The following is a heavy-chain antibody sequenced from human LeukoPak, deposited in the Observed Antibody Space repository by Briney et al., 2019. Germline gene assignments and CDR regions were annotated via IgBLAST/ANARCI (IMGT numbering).Heavy chain of an antibody. D-gene: IGHD3-16*01. V-gene: IGHV3-48*03. J-gene: IGHJ3*02. Sequence: PGGSLRLSCPASGFTLRNYELYWVRQAPGKGLEWVSYISSSSTTINYADSVKGRFTISSDDARESLYLQMSSLRADDTAIYYCGASLQYVVAFCIWGQGTLVTVSS. CDR1: GFTLRNYE. CDR3: GASLQYVVAFCI. CDR2: ISSSSTTI.